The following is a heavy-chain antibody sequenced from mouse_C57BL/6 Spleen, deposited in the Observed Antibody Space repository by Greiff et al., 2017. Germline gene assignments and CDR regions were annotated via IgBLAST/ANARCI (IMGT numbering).Heavy chain of an antibody. CDR2: INPSNGGT. CDR1: GYTFTSYW. CDR3: SRSHPNYYGSSYFDY. D-gene: IGHD1-1*01. V-gene: IGHV1-53*01. J-gene: IGHJ2*01. Sequence: QVQLQQPGTELVKPGASVKLSCKASGYTFTSYWMHWVKQRPGQGLEWIGKINPSNGGTNYNEKFKSKATLTVDKSSSTAYMQLSSLTSEDSAVYYCSRSHPNYYGSSYFDYWGQGTTLTVSS.